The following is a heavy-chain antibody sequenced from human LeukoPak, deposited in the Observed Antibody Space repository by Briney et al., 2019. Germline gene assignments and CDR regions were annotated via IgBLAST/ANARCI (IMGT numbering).Heavy chain of an antibody. CDR3: ARDQGLVLGPSAYYYYGMDV. CDR1: GGTFSIYA. J-gene: IGHJ6*02. Sequence: GASVKVSCKASGGTFSIYAISWVRQAPGQGLEWMGRIIPILGIANYAQKFQGRVTITADKSTSTAYMELSSLRSEDTAVYYCARDQGLVLGPSAYYYYGMDVWGQGSTVTVSS. CDR2: IIPILGIA. D-gene: IGHD6-19*01. V-gene: IGHV1-69*04.